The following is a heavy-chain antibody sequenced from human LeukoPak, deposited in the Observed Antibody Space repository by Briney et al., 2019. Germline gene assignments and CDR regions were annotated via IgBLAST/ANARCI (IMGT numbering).Heavy chain of an antibody. CDR1: GFTFSSYA. D-gene: IGHD2-21*02. CDR2: ISGNGGST. CDR3: AKALGVTAIFDY. Sequence: GGSLRLSWAASGFTFSSYAMSWVRQPPGKGLEWVSAISGNGGSTYYADSVKGRLTISRDNSKNTLYLQMNGVRAEDTAVYYCAKALGVTAIFDYWGQGTLVTVSS. V-gene: IGHV3-23*01. J-gene: IGHJ4*02.